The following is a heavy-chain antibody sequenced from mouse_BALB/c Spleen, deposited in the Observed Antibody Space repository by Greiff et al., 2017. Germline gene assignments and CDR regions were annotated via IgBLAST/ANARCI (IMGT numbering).Heavy chain of an antibody. J-gene: IGHJ2*01. V-gene: IGHV2-9*02. CDR1: GFSLTSYG. CDR3: ARDHDGNYGYYFDY. D-gene: IGHD2-1*01. CDR2: IWAGGST. Sequence: VQLVESGPGLVAPSQSLSITCTVSGFSLTSYGVHWVRQPPGKGLEWLGVIWAGGSTNYNSALMSRLSISKDNSKSQVFLKMNSLQTDDTAMYYCARDHDGNYGYYFDYWGQGTTLTVSS.